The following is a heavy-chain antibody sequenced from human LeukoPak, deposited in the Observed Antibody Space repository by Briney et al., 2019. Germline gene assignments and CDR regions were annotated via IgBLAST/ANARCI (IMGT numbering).Heavy chain of an antibody. Sequence: PSETLSLTCTVSGGSISSSSYYWGRIRQTPGKGLEWIGNIYCSGSTSYNPSLKSRVTISMDTSKNQFSLKLSSVTAADTAVYYCARRSRSGHDYWGQGTLVTVSS. CDR1: GGSISSSSYY. CDR3: ARRSRSGHDY. J-gene: IGHJ4*02. V-gene: IGHV4-39*01. D-gene: IGHD2-15*01. CDR2: IYCSGST.